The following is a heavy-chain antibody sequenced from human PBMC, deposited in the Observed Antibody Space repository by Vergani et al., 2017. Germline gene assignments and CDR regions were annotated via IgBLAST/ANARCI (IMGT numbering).Heavy chain of an antibody. V-gene: IGHV1-46*01. CDR2: INPSGGST. D-gene: IGHD2-15*01. Sequence: QVQLVQSGAEVKKPGASVKVSCKASGYTFTGYYMHWVRQAPGQGLEWMGWINPSGGSTSYAQKFQGRVTMTRDTSTSTVYMVLSSLRSEDTAVYYCARDRDDCSGGSCYSSGFDYWGQGTLVTVSS. CDR1: GYTFTGYY. J-gene: IGHJ4*02. CDR3: ARDRDDCSGGSCYSSGFDY.